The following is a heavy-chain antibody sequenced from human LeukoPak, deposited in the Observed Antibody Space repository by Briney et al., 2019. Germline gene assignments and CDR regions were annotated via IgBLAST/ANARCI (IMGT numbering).Heavy chain of an antibody. J-gene: IGHJ5*02. Sequence: GGSLRLSCAASGFTFSSYEMNWVRQAPGKGLEWVSYISSSGSTIYYADSVKGRFTISRDNAKNSLYLQMNCLRAEDTAVYYCARDPGNGGYEAWGQGTLVTVSS. CDR3: ARDPGNGGYEA. CDR2: ISSSGSTI. D-gene: IGHD5-12*01. CDR1: GFTFSSYE. V-gene: IGHV3-48*03.